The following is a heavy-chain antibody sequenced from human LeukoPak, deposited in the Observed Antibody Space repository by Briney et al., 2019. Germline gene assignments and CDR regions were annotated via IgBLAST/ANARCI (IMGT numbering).Heavy chain of an antibody. D-gene: IGHD6-19*01. CDR1: GYTFTGYY. CDR3: ARDQNSSGWYGYYMDV. J-gene: IGHJ6*03. Sequence: ASVKVSCKASGYTFTGYYMHWVRQAPGQGLEWMGWINPNSGGTNYAQKFQGRVTMTRDTSISTAYMELSRLRSDDTAVYYCARDQNSSGWYGYYMDVWGKGTTVTVSS. V-gene: IGHV1-2*02. CDR2: INPNSGGT.